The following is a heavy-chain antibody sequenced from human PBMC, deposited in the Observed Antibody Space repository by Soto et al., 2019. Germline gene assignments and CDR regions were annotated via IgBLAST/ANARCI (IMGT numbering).Heavy chain of an antibody. J-gene: IGHJ4*02. V-gene: IGHV4-39*01. CDR1: GGSISSSSYY. CDR3: ARHVRNYYDSSGYPFDY. CDR2: IYYSGST. Sequence: SETLSLTCTVSGGSISSSSYYWGWIRQPPGKGLEWIGSIYYSGSTYYNPSLKSRVTISVDTSKNQFSLKLSSVTAADTAVYYCARHVRNYYDSSGYPFDYWGKGTLVTVSS. D-gene: IGHD3-22*01.